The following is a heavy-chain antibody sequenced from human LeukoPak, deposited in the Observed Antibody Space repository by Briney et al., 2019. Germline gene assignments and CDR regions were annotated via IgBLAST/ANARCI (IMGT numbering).Heavy chain of an antibody. Sequence: SETLSLTCAVYGGSFSNYYWSWIRQPPGKGLEWIGEINHSGSTNYNPSLKSRVTISVDTSKNQFSLKLSSVTAADTAVYYCARLNLYYYYMDVWGKGTTVTVSS. CDR3: ARLNLYYYYMDV. CDR2: INHSGST. J-gene: IGHJ6*03. CDR1: GGSFSNYY. V-gene: IGHV4-34*01.